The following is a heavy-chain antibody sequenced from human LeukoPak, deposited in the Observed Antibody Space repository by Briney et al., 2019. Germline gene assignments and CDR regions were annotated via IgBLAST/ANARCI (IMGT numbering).Heavy chain of an antibody. CDR1: GFTFSSYV. J-gene: IGHJ4*02. CDR3: AKSLLRYFDWYLDY. D-gene: IGHD3-9*01. V-gene: IGHV3-23*01. CDR2: ISGSGGNT. Sequence: GGSLRLSCAASGFTFSSYVMGWVRQAPGKGLEWVSSISGSGGNTYYADSVKGRFTISRDSSKNTLYLQMKSLRAEDTAAYYCAKSLLRYFDWYLDYWGQGTLVTVSS.